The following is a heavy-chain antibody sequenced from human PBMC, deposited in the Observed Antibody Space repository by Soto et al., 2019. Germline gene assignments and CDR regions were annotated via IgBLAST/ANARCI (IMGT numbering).Heavy chain of an antibody. V-gene: IGHV4-39*01. J-gene: IGHJ5*02. D-gene: IGHD6-13*01. CDR1: GGSISSSSYY. Sequence: SETLSLTYTVSGGSISSSSYYWGWIRQPPGKGLEWIGSINYSGSTYYNPSLKSRVTISVDTSKNQFSLKLSSVTAADTAVYYCARHQSHSSSYVDPWGQGTLVTVSS. CDR2: INYSGST. CDR3: ARHQSHSSSYVDP.